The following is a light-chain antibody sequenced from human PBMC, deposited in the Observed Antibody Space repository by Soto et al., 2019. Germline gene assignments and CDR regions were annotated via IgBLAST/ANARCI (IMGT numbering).Light chain of an antibody. J-gene: IGKJ3*01. Sequence: EIVLTQSPGTLSLSPGERATLSCRASQSVSSSYLAWYQQKPGQAPRLLIYGASSRATGIPDRFSGSGSGTDFTLTISRLEPEDFAVDYCQQYGRSLFTFGPGTKVDIK. CDR3: QQYGRSLFT. V-gene: IGKV3-20*01. CDR2: GAS. CDR1: QSVSSSY.